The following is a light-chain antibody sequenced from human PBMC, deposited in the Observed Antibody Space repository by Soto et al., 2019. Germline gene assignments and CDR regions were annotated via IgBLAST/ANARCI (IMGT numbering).Light chain of an antibody. CDR3: SSNAGRVV. CDR2: EGT. J-gene: IGLJ2*01. V-gene: IGLV2-23*01. CDR1: RNDVGTYNL. Sequence: QSVLTQPASVSGSPGQSITISCTETRNDVGTYNLVSWYQQHPGKAPKLIIYEGTHRPSGVSNRFSGSKSGNTASLTISGLQAEDEAHYYCSSNAGRVVFGGGAQLTVL.